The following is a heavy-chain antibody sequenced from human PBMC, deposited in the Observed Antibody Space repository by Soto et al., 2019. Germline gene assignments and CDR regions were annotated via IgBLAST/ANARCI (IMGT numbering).Heavy chain of an antibody. V-gene: IGHV3-11*01. CDR1: GFTFTDYY. J-gene: IGHJ4*02. CDR3: AFPSRLPDY. Sequence: PGGSLRLSCAASGFTFTDYYMNWIRQAPGKGLEWLSYIDSSGSIVNYADSVKGRFTISRDNAKNSLYLQMNSLRAEDTAVYYCAFPSRLPDYWGQGTLVTGSS. D-gene: IGHD6-25*01. CDR2: IDSSGSIV.